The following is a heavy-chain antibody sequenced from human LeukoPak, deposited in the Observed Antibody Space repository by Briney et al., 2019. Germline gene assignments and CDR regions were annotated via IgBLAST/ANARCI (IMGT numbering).Heavy chain of an antibody. CDR3: AKAYGGSSDF. CDR1: GFTFSSYG. Sequence: TGGSLRLSCAASGFTFSSYGMSWVRQAPGKGLEWVSGISVSGGSTYYADSVKGRFTISRDNSKNTLYLQMNSLRAEDTAVYYCAKAYGGSSDFWGQGTLVTVSS. J-gene: IGHJ4*02. D-gene: IGHD3-10*01. CDR2: ISVSGGST. V-gene: IGHV3-23*01.